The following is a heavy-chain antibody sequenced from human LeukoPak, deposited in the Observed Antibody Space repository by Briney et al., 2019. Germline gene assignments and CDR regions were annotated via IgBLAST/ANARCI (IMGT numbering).Heavy chain of an antibody. CDR1: GYSFTSYW. Sequence: RGESLKISCKGFGYSFTSYWIGWVRQMPGKGLEWMGIIYPADSDIRYSPSFQGQVTISADKSISTAYLQWSSLKASDTAMYYCARQEYCSGGSCYTWFDPWGQGTLVTVS. D-gene: IGHD2-15*01. CDR3: ARQEYCSGGSCYTWFDP. V-gene: IGHV5-51*01. CDR2: IYPADSDI. J-gene: IGHJ5*02.